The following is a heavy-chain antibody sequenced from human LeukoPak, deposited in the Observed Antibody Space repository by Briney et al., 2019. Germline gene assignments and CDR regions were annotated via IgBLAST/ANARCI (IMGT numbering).Heavy chain of an antibody. D-gene: IGHD3-16*01. J-gene: IGHJ4*02. CDR2: IYTSGST. Sequence: SETLSLTCTVSGGSISSYYWSWIRQPAGKGLEWIGRIYTSGSTNYHPSLKSRVTISVDKSKNQFSLKLSSVTAADTAVYYCARARGDPDYFDYWGQGTLVTVSS. CDR3: ARARGDPDYFDY. V-gene: IGHV4-4*07. CDR1: GGSISSYY.